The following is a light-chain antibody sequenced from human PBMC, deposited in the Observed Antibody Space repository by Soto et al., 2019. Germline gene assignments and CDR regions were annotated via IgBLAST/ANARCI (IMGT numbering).Light chain of an antibody. CDR2: DVS. CDR1: SSDLGGYNF. J-gene: IGLJ1*01. CDR3: CSYAGSHTYV. Sequence: QSVLTQPRSVSGSPGQSVTISCTGTSSDLGGYNFVSWYQHHPGKAPKLMIYDVSKRPSGVPDRFSGSKSGNTASLTISGLQAEDEADYYCCSYAGSHTYVFGTGTKLTVL. V-gene: IGLV2-11*01.